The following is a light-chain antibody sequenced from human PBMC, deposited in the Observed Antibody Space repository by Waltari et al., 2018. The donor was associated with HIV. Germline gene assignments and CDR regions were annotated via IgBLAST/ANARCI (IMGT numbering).Light chain of an antibody. V-gene: IGKV4-1*01. CDR1: QSVLYSSNNKNY. CDR2: WAS. J-gene: IGKJ1*01. CDR3: QQYYSSPLT. Sequence: VMTQSPDSLAVSLGERATINCKSSQSVLYSSNNKNYLAWYQQKPGQPPKLLVYWASTRESGVPGRFSGSGSGTDFTLTISSLQAEDVAVYYCQQYYSSPLTFGQGTRVEIK.